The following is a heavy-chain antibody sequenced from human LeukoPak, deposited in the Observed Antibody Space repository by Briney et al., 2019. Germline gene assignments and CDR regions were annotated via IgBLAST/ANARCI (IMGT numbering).Heavy chain of an antibody. CDR1: GGSISSSNYY. CDR3: GRHEGYCSSTSCYQLYYGMDV. D-gene: IGHD2-2*01. J-gene: IGHJ6*02. CDR2: IYYSGST. V-gene: IGHV4-39*01. Sequence: PSETLSLTCTVSGGSISSSNYYWGWIRQPPGKGLERIGSIYYSGSTYYNPSLKSRVTISVDTSKNQFSLKLSSVTAADTAVYYCGRHEGYCSSTSCYQLYYGMDVWGQGTTVTVSS.